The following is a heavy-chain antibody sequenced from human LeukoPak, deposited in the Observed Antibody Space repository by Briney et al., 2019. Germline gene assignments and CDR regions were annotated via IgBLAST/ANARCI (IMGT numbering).Heavy chain of an antibody. D-gene: IGHD2-2*01. CDR1: GFTFSTYW. Sequence: GGSLRLSCAASGFTFSTYWMHWVRQAPGKGLVWVSRINTDGGTTTYADSVKGRFTISRDNAKNTLYLQMNSLRAEDTAVYYCAREKKSSTSMDYWGQGTLVTVST. V-gene: IGHV3-74*01. CDR3: AREKKSSTSMDY. CDR2: INTDGGTT. J-gene: IGHJ4*02.